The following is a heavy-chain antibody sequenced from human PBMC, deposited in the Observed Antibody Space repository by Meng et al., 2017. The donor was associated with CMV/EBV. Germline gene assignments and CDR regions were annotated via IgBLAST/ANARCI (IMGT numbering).Heavy chain of an antibody. CDR2: INHSGST. V-gene: IGHV4-34*01. Sequence: LQQWGAGLLKPSETLSLTCAVYGGSFSGYYWSWIRQPPGKGLEWIGEINHSGSTNYNPSLKSRVTISVDTSKNQFSLKLSSVTAADTAVYYCARGSRRLPRFNWFDPWGQGTLVTVFS. J-gene: IGHJ5*02. CDR1: GGSFSGYY. CDR3: ARGSRRLPRFNWFDP. D-gene: IGHD3-3*01.